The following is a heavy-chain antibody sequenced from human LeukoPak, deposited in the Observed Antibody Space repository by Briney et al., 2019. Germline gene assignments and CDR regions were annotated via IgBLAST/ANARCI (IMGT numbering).Heavy chain of an antibody. CDR3: ARAYDSSGYFGY. J-gene: IGHJ4*02. CDR2: IYSGGST. V-gene: IGHV3-66*01. CDR1: GFTVSSNY. D-gene: IGHD3-22*01. Sequence: GGSLRLSCAASGFTVSSNYMSWVRQAPGKGLEWVSVIYSGGSTHYADSVKGRFTISRDNAKNSLYLQMNSLRAEDTAVYYCARAYDSSGYFGYWGQGTLVTVSS.